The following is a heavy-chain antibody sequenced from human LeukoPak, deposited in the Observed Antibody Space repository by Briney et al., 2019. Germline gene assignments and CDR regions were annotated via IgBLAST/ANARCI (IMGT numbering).Heavy chain of an antibody. D-gene: IGHD6-13*01. CDR1: GGSISSYY. CDR3: ARTIEANIAAAANREAYYFDY. J-gene: IGHJ4*02. V-gene: IGHV4-4*07. CDR2: IYTSGST. Sequence: SETLSLTCTVSGGSISSYYWGWIRQPAGKGLEWIGRIYTSGSTNYNPSLKSRVTMSVDTSKNQFSLKLSSVTAADTAVYYCARTIEANIAAAANREAYYFDYWGQGTLVTVSS.